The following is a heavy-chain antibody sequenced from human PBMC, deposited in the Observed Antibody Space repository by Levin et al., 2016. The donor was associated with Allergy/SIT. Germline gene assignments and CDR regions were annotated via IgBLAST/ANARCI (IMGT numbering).Heavy chain of an antibody. Sequence: LSLTCAASGFIFSSYGMHWVRQAPGKGLEWVAVISHDGSNTNYADSVKGRFTISRDNSRNTLYLQLNSLRAEDTAVYFCARSSTIPFLWGQGTLVTVSS. CDR3: ARSSTIPFL. D-gene: IGHD3-3*01. CDR2: ISHDGSNT. J-gene: IGHJ4*02. V-gene: IGHV3-30*03. CDR1: GFIFSSYG.